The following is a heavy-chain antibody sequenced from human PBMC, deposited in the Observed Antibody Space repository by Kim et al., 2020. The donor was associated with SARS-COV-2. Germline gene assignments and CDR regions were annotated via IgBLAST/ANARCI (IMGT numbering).Heavy chain of an antibody. CDR3: ARGGGSYWDNWFDP. Sequence: GSGKGRFTIYRENAKNSLYLQMNSLRAGDTAVYYCARGGGSYWDNWFDPWCQGTLVTVSS. J-gene: IGHJ5*02. V-gene: IGHV3-13*01. D-gene: IGHD1-26*01.